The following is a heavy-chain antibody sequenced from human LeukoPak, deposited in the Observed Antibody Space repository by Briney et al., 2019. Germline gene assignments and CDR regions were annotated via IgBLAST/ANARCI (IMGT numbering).Heavy chain of an antibody. D-gene: IGHD2-21*02. CDR1: GFTFSRYG. CDR3: ARWGEDGDCDY. V-gene: IGHV3-33*01. J-gene: IGHJ4*02. CDR2: IGNDGGDI. Sequence: GRSLRLSCEASGFTFSRYGFNWVRQPPGRGLEWVAVIGNDGGDIYFGDSVKGRFSISRDNSKNTVYLQMDGLRAEDTAVYHCARWGEDGDCDYWGQGTLVTVSS.